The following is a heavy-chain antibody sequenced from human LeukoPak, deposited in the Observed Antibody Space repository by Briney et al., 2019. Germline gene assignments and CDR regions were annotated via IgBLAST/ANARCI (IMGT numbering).Heavy chain of an antibody. CDR1: GFTFSNYM. J-gene: IGHJ4*02. D-gene: IGHD1-20*01. CDR2: IKSDGITI. V-gene: IGHV3-74*01. CDR3: LRDLNWSLDQ. Sequence: GGSPRLSCAASGFTFSNYMMHWVRQAPGKGLVWVSRIKSDGITITYADSVKGRFTISRDNAKNTLYLQMNSLRAEDTAVYYCLRDLNWSLDQWGQGTLVTVSS.